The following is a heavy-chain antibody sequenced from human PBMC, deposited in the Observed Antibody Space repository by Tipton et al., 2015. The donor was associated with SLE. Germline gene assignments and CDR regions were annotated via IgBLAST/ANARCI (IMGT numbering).Heavy chain of an antibody. D-gene: IGHD6-25*01. V-gene: IGHV4-59*01. CDR1: GGSISSYY. Sequence: PGLVKPSETLSLTCTVSGGSISSYYWSWIRQPPGKGLEWIGYIYYSGSTNYNPSLKSRVTISVDTSKNQFSLRVTSVNAADTAVYYCARVLPLATAGALNAFDIWGQGTMVTVSS. CDR3: ARVLPLATAGALNAFDI. J-gene: IGHJ3*02. CDR2: IYYSGST.